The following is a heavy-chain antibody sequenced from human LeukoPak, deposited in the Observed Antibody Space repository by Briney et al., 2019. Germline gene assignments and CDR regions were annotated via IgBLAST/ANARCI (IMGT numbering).Heavy chain of an antibody. J-gene: IGHJ4*02. CDR3: AGDGVGYSSGWYMYYFDY. Sequence: SQTLSLTCAISGDSVSSNSAACNWIKQSPSRGLEWLGRTYYRSKRYNDYAVSVKSRITINPDTSKNQFSLQLNSATPEDTAVYYCAGDGVGYSSGWYMYYFDYWGEGTMVTVSS. D-gene: IGHD6-19*01. CDR2: TYYRSKRYN. CDR1: GDSVSSNSAA. V-gene: IGHV6-1*01.